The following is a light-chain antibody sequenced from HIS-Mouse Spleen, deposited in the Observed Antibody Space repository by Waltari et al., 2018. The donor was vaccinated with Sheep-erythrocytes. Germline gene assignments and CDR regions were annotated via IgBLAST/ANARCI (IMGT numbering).Light chain of an antibody. J-gene: IGLJ1*01. Sequence: QSALTQPRSVSGSPGQSVTISCTGTSSDVGGYNYVSWYQQHPGKAPKLMIYYVRKRPSGVPDGCSGSKSGNTASLTISGLQAEDEADYYCCSYAGSYNHVFATGTKVTVL. V-gene: IGLV2-11*01. CDR1: SSDVGGYNY. CDR2: YVR. CDR3: CSYAGSYNHV.